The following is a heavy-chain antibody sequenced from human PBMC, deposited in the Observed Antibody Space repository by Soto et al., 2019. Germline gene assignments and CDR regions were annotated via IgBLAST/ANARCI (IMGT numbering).Heavy chain of an antibody. CDR2: INAGNGNT. D-gene: IGHD6-13*01. Sequence: GASVKVSCKASGYTFTSYAMHWVRQAPGQRLEWMGWINAGNGNTKYSQKFQGRVTITRDTSASTAYMELSSLRSEDTAVYYCASPQQQLVGTHYYYYMDVWGKGTTVTVSS. CDR1: GYTFTSYA. J-gene: IGHJ6*03. V-gene: IGHV1-3*01. CDR3: ASPQQQLVGTHYYYYMDV.